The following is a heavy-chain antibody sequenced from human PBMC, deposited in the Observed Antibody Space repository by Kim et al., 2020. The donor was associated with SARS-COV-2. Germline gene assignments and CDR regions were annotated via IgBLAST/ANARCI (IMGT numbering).Heavy chain of an antibody. Sequence: KGRLTISRDNSKNTLYLKMNSLRAEDTAVHYCARDSTGTKSYFDYWGHGTLVTVCS. J-gene: IGHJ4*01. CDR3: ARDSTGTKSYFDY. D-gene: IGHD1-7*01. V-gene: IGHV3-30*07.